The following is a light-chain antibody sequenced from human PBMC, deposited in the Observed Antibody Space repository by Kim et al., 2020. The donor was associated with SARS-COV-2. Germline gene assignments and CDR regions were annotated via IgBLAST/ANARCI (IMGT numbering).Light chain of an antibody. Sequence: ASVGDRLTISCRARQSIIDYFNWYHQSPGQAPKLLIYGASSLQSGIPSRFSGSGSGTDFTLTISSLQPEDFATYYCLQSSMVVLTFGPGTKVDIK. CDR2: GAS. CDR3: LQSSMVVLT. J-gene: IGKJ3*01. CDR1: QSIIDY. V-gene: IGKV1-39*01.